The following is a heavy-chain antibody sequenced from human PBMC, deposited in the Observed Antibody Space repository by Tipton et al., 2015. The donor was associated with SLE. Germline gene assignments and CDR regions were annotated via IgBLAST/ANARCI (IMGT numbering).Heavy chain of an antibody. V-gene: IGHV4-59*01. Sequence: LSLTCTVSGGSISSYYWSWIRQPPGKGLEWIGYIYYSGSTNYNPSLKSRVTISVDTSKNQFSLKLSSVTAADTAVYYCARDRPDYSNPAAPYYMDVWGKGTTVTVSS. CDR3: ARDRPDYSNPAAPYYMDV. CDR2: IYYSGST. J-gene: IGHJ6*03. CDR1: GGSISSYY. D-gene: IGHD4-11*01.